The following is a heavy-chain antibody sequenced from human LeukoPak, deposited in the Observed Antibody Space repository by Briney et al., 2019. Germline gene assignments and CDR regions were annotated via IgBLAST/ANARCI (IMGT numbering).Heavy chain of an antibody. V-gene: IGHV4-34*01. CDR2: IYYSGST. J-gene: IGHJ3*02. CDR3: ARAPIVGATTRGNGAFDI. D-gene: IGHD1-26*01. Sequence: SETLSLTCAVYGGSFSGYYWSWIRQPPGKGLEWIGYIYYSGSTYYNPSLKSRVTISVDTSKNQFSLKLSSVTAADTAVYYCARAPIVGATTRGNGAFDIWGQGTMVTVSS. CDR1: GGSFSGYY.